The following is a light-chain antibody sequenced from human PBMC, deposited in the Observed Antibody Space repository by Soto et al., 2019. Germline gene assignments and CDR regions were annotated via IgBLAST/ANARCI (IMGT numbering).Light chain of an antibody. V-gene: IGLV2-11*01. CDR2: DVS. CDR1: SSDVGYYNY. J-gene: IGLJ2*01. CDR3: SSYAGSYSHVV. Sequence: QSVLTQPRSVSGSPGQSVTISCTGTSSDVGYYNYVSWYQHHPGKAPKLMIYDVSKRPSGVPDRFSGSKSGNTASLTISGLQAEDEADYYCSSYAGSYSHVVFGGGTQLTVL.